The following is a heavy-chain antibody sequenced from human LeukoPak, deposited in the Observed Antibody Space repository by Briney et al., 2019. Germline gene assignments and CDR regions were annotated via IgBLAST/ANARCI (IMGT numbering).Heavy chain of an antibody. V-gene: IGHV4-38-2*01. CDR2: IHHSGST. D-gene: IGHD1-1*01. CDR1: GYSISRGYH. Sequence: PSETLSLTCAVSGYSISRGYHRGWIRQPPGKGLEWIGSIHHSGSTYYNSSLKSRVTISVGTSKNQFSLKVSSVTAADTAVYYCARVNWNPDYWGQGTLVTVSS. CDR3: ARVNWNPDY. J-gene: IGHJ4*02.